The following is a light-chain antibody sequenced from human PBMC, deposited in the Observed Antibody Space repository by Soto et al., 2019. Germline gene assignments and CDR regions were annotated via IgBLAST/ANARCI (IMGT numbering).Light chain of an antibody. CDR2: DVG. CDR3: CSYAGSYTF. Sequence: QSALTQPRSVSGSPGQSVTISCTGTSSDVGGYNYVSWYQQHPDKAPKLMIYDVGKRPSGVPDRFSGSKSGNTASLTISGLPAEDEADYYCCSYAGSYTFFGTGTKLTVL. V-gene: IGLV2-11*01. J-gene: IGLJ1*01. CDR1: SSDVGGYNY.